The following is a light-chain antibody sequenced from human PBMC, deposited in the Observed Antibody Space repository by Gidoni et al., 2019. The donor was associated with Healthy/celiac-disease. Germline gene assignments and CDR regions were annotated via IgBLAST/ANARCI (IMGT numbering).Light chain of an antibody. CDR1: QSVLYSSNNKNC. Sequence: IVLTQSPASLAVSLGESATIICKSSQSVLYSSNNKNCLDWYQQKPGPPPKLLIYWASTRESGVLDRCSGSRSGTDFALTISSLQAEDVAVYYCQQYGTFGQGTKVEIK. V-gene: IGKV4-1*01. J-gene: IGKJ1*01. CDR3: QQYGT. CDR2: WAS.